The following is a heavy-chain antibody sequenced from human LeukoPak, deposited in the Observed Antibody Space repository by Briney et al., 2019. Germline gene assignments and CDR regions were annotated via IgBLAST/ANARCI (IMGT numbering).Heavy chain of an antibody. CDR2: ISSSGSTI. V-gene: IGHV3-48*03. D-gene: IGHD2-8*01. CDR1: GFTFSSYE. J-gene: IGHJ4*01. Sequence: GGSLRLSCAASGFTFSSYEMNWVRQAPGKGLEWVSYISSSGSTIYYADSVKGRFTISRDNAKNSLYLQMNSLKIEDTAVYYCTKLARAPRDFDYWGQGTLVTVSS. CDR3: TKLARAPRDFDY.